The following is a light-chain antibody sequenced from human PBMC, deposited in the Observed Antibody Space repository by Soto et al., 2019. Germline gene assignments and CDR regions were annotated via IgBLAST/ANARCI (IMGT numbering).Light chain of an antibody. CDR2: AAS. CDR3: QQSYNSPLT. CDR1: QNIGKY. V-gene: IGKV1-39*01. J-gene: IGKJ3*01. Sequence: IQMTQSPSSLSASVGDRVTITCRASQNIGKYLNWYQHRPGQAPKLLVYAASSLQSVCPSRFNGSESGTDFYRIITSLQPEDSATYYCQQSYNSPLTFGPGTKVDI.